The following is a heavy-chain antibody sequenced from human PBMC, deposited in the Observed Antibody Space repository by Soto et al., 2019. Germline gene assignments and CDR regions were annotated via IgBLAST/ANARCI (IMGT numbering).Heavy chain of an antibody. CDR1: GGSIRSSNW. CDR2: IYHSGST. D-gene: IGHD3-10*01. V-gene: IGHV4-4*02. Sequence: SETLSLTCAVSGGSIRSSNWWSWVRQPPGKGLEWIGEIYHSGSTNYNPSLKSRVTISVDKSKNQFSLKLSSVTAADTAVYYCARVSVRYGSGREGMDVWGQGTTVTVSS. CDR3: ARVSVRYGSGREGMDV. J-gene: IGHJ6*02.